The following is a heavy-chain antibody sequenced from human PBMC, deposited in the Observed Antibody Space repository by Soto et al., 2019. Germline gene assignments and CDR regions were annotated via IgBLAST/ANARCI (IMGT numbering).Heavy chain of an antibody. J-gene: IGHJ4*02. CDR1: GYTFTSYD. CDR2: MNPNTGNS. D-gene: IGHD1-1*01. Sequence: QVQLVQSGAEVRKPGASVKVSCEASGYTFTSYDIYWVRQATGQGLEWMGWMNPNTGNSGYAQKFQGRVTMTSDTSISTAHMGLSSLRSEDTAVYYCARRAETNGWNGFGADKYYFDFWGQGTLVTVSS. V-gene: IGHV1-8*01. CDR3: ARRAETNGWNGFGADKYYFDF.